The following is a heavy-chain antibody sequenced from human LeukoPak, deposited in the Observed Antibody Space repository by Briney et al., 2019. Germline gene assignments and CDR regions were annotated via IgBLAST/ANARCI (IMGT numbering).Heavy chain of an antibody. CDR3: AKVPYSSGWALDY. CDR1: GFTFSSYA. Sequence: GGSLRLSCAASGFTFSSYAMSWVRQAPGKGLEWVSAISGSGGSTYYADSVRGRFTISRDNSKNTLYLQMNSLRAEDTAVYYCAKVPYSSGWALDYWGQGTLVTVSS. J-gene: IGHJ4*02. CDR2: ISGSGGST. V-gene: IGHV3-23*01. D-gene: IGHD6-19*01.